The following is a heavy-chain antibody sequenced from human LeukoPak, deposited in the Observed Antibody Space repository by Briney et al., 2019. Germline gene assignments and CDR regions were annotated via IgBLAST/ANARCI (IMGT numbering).Heavy chain of an antibody. CDR2: ISGSGGST. J-gene: IGHJ4*02. V-gene: IGHV3-23*01. CDR1: EFTFSSYG. CDR3: AAIPPRADY. Sequence: GGSLRLSCAASEFTFSSYGMTWVRQAPGKGLEWVSAISGSGGSTFYADSVKGRFTISRHNSKNTLYLQMNSLRAEDTAVYYCAAIPPRADYWGQGTLVTVSS.